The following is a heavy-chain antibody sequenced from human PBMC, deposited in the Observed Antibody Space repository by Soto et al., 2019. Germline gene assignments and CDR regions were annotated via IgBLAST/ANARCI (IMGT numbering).Heavy chain of an antibody. CDR2: IYHSGST. Sequence: QVHLQESGPGLVKPSETLSLTCGVSGDSISSVNGWSWVRQSPGKGLEWIGEIYHSGSTNYHPSRKSRVTLSVDKSKNQFSLQLTPVTAADAAVYYCATFSGFFTISPFDAWGQGIVFTVSS. CDR1: GDSISSVNG. CDR3: ATFSGFFTISPFDA. V-gene: IGHV4-4*02. D-gene: IGHD2-8*01. J-gene: IGHJ5*02.